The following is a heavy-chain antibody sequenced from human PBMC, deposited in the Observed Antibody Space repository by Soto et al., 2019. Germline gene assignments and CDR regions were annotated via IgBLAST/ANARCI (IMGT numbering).Heavy chain of an antibody. D-gene: IGHD2-15*01. V-gene: IGHV3-9*01. Sequence: VQLVESGGGLVQPGRSLRLSCTASAFTFGDFAMHWVRQVPGKGLEWVSGINWNGNYIGYADSVKGRFTVSRDNAKNSLYLQMNGLRPEDTALYFCASAPTGGTWPVYFDWWGRGTLVTVSS. CDR2: INWNGNYI. J-gene: IGHJ4*02. CDR3: ASAPTGGTWPVYFDW. CDR1: AFTFGDFA.